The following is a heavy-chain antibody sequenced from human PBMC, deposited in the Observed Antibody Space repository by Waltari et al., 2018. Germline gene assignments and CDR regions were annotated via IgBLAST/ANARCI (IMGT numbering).Heavy chain of an antibody. CDR2: ISYDGSKK. CDR1: GFTFRSFG. CDR3: AKDGFLEYLYSVFDS. J-gene: IGHJ4*02. V-gene: IGHV3-30*18. D-gene: IGHD3-3*01. Sequence: QVQLVESGGGVVQPGRSLRLSCAASGFTFRSFGMPWVRQATGKGREVVAVISYDGSKKYYADSVKGRFTISRDNSNDTLDLQMNTLRPEDTAVYYCAKDGFLEYLYSVFDSWGQGTLVSVSS.